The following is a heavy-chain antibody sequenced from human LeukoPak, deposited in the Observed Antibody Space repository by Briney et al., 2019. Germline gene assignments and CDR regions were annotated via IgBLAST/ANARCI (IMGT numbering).Heavy chain of an antibody. J-gene: IGHJ4*02. CDR3: ARGSSGWPPGIGY. Sequence: GGSLRLSCAASGFTFSSYAMSWVRQAPGKGLEWVSAISGSGGSTYYADSVKGRFTISRDNAKNSLYLQMNSLRAEDTAVYYCARGSSGWPPGIGYWGQGTLVTVSS. CDR2: ISGSGGST. CDR1: GFTFSSYA. D-gene: IGHD6-19*01. V-gene: IGHV3-23*01.